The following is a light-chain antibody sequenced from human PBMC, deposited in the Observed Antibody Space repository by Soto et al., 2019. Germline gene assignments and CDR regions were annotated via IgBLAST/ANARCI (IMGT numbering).Light chain of an antibody. CDR2: GAS. CDR1: QSVSYNY. J-gene: IGKJ1*01. CDR3: QQYGSSPRT. Sequence: EIVLTQSPGTLSLSPGERATLSCRASQSVSYNYLAWDQQKPGQAPRLLIYGASSKATGIPDRFSGSGSGTDFTLTISRLEPEDFAVYFCQQYGSSPRTFGQGTKVEIK. V-gene: IGKV3-20*01.